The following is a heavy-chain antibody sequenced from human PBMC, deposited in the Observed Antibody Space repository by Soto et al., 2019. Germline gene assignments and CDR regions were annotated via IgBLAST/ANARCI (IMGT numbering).Heavy chain of an antibody. CDR1: GFTFSSYA. Sequence: QVQLVESGGGVVQPGRSLRLSCAASGFTFSSYAMHWVRQAPGKGLEWVAVISYDGSNKYYADSVKGRFTISRDNSKNTLYLQMNSLRAEDKAVYYCARVGDRYYYYYGMDVWGQGTTVTVSS. J-gene: IGHJ6*02. CDR3: ARVGDRYYYYYGMDV. V-gene: IGHV3-30-3*01. CDR2: ISYDGSNK. D-gene: IGHD3-16*01.